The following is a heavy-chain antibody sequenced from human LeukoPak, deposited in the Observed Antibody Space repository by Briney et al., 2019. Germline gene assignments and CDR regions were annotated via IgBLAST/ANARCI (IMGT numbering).Heavy chain of an antibody. Sequence: ASVKVSCKVSGYTLTELSMHWVRQAPGKGLEWMGGFDPEDGETIYAQKFQGRVTMTEDTSTDTAYMELSSLRSEDTAVYYCAGSQLYYYDSSADYWGQGTLVTVSS. D-gene: IGHD3-22*01. CDR2: FDPEDGET. CDR3: AGSQLYYYDSSADY. V-gene: IGHV1-24*01. CDR1: GYTLTELS. J-gene: IGHJ4*02.